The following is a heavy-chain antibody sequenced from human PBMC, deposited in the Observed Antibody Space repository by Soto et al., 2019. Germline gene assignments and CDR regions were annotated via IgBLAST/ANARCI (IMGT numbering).Heavy chain of an antibody. D-gene: IGHD3-10*01. CDR2: ISPSGTT. J-gene: IGHJ4*02. V-gene: IGHV4-34*01. CDR3: ATSLWFGTQPEI. Sequence: LSLTCAVYGGSFSNNYWTWFRQPPGKGLEWIGEISPSGTTKYIPSLKSRGTISVDTSRKQFFLKVTSVSAADTAVYYCATSLWFGTQPEIWGPGTLVTVSS. CDR1: GGSFSNNY.